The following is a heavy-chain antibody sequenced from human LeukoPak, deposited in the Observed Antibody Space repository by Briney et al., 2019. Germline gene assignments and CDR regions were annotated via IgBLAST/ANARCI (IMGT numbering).Heavy chain of an antibody. D-gene: IGHD3-22*01. Sequence: SVKVSCKAAGYTFTSYDINWVGQATGQGLEWMGWMNPNSGNTGYAHKFQGRVTKTRNTSISTAYMELSSLRSEDTAVYYCASYSSWSLYYYYGMDVWGQGTTVTVSS. CDR2: MNPNSGNT. CDR1: GYTFTSYD. V-gene: IGHV1-8*01. CDR3: ASYSSWSLYYYYGMDV. J-gene: IGHJ6*02.